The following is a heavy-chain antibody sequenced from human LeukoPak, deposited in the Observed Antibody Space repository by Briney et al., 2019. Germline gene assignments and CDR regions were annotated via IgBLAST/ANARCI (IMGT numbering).Heavy chain of an antibody. CDR3: ANLGDYAIYVDY. J-gene: IGHJ4*02. Sequence: PGGSLRLSCAVSGLTFRSYAMSWVRQAPGKGLEWVSGISGSGGSTYYADSVKGRFTISRDNSKNTLYLQMNSLRAEDTAVYYCANLGDYAIYVDYWSQGTLVTVSS. D-gene: IGHD2-8*01. V-gene: IGHV3-23*01. CDR1: GLTFRSYA. CDR2: ISGSGGST.